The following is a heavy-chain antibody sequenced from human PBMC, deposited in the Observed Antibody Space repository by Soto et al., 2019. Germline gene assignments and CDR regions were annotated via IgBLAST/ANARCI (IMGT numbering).Heavy chain of an antibody. CDR1: GGTFSSYA. D-gene: IGHD7-27*01. J-gene: IGHJ4*02. CDR3: ARQLGSLIPWSGFDS. CDR2: IIPIFGTA. V-gene: IGHV1-69*13. Sequence: GASVKVSCKASGGTFSSYAISWVRQAPGQGLEWMGGIIPIFGTANYAQKFQGRVTITADESTSTAYMELSSLRSEDTAVYYCARQLGSLIPWSGFDSWGQGTLVTVSS.